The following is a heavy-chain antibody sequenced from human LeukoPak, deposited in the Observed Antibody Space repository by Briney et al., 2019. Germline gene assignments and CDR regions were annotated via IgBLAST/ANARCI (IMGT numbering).Heavy chain of an antibody. J-gene: IGHJ5*02. Sequence: ASVKVSCKASGYTFTSYGIGWERQAPGQGLKWMGRISAYNGNTNYAQKLQGRVTMTTDTSTSTAYMELRSLRSDDTAVYYCARDNKRNWFDPWGQGTLVTVSS. D-gene: IGHD2/OR15-2a*01. CDR1: GYTFTSYG. V-gene: IGHV1-18*01. CDR2: ISAYNGNT. CDR3: ARDNKRNWFDP.